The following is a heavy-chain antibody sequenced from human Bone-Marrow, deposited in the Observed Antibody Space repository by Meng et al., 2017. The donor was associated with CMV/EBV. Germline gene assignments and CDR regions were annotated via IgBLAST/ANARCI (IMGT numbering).Heavy chain of an antibody. V-gene: IGHV1-69*10. Sequence: SVKVSCKASGDTFSSYAISWVRQAPGQGLEWMGGIIPILGIANYAQKVQGRVTITADKSTSTAYMELSSLRSEDTAVYYCARAGRYGYGPNGIFDYWAQGTLVTVSS. CDR3: ARAGRYGYGPNGIFDY. J-gene: IGHJ4*02. CDR2: IIPILGIA. CDR1: GDTFSSYA. D-gene: IGHD5-18*01.